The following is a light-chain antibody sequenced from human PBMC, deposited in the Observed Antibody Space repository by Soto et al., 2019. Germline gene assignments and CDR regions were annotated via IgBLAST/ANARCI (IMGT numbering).Light chain of an antibody. CDR3: LQDYNYPWT. Sequence: AIQMTQSPSSLSASVGDRVTITCRASQGIRNDLGWYQQKPGKAPKLLIYAASSLQSGVPTRFSGSGSGTDFTLTISSLKPEDFATYYCLQDYNYPWTFGQGTKVEIK. CDR1: QGIRND. CDR2: AAS. J-gene: IGKJ1*01. V-gene: IGKV1-6*01.